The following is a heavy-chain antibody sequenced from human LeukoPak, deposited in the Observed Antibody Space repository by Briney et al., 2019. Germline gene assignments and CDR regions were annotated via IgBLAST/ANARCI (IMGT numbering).Heavy chain of an antibody. D-gene: IGHD5-18*01. CDR2: ISYDGSNK. CDR3: AKDRYSYGVENWFDP. V-gene: IGHV3-30*18. CDR1: GFTFSSYG. Sequence: GGSLRLSCAASGFTFSSYGMHWVRQAPGKGLEWVAVISYDGSNKYYADSVKGRFTISRDNSKNTLYLQMNSLRAEDTAVYYCAKDRYSYGVENWFDPWGQGTLVTVSS. J-gene: IGHJ5*02.